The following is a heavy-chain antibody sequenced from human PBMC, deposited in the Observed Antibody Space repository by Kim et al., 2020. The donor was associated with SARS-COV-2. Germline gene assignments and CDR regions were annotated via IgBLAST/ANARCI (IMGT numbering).Heavy chain of an antibody. V-gene: IGHV4-59*08. CDR1: GGAINDYY. CDR3: ARQTSSGWYHFDY. J-gene: IGHJ4*02. D-gene: IGHD6-19*01. CDR2: ISHSGGP. Sequence: SETLSLTCTVSGGAINDYYWSWVRQPPGKGLEWIGYISHSGGPNYNPSLKSRITISVDTSKNQFSLRLTSVTAADTAVYYCARQTSSGWYHFDYWCQGTL.